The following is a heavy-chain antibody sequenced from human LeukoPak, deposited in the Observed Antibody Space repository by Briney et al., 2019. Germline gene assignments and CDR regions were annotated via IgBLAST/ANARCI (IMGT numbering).Heavy chain of an antibody. Sequence: GGSLRLSCAASGFTFSSDSMNWVREAPGKGRGWVSSISSSSSYIYYADSVKGRFTISRDNAKNSLYLQMNSLSAEDTAVYYCARLGDYYYYMDVWGKGTTVTVSS. CDR3: ARLGDYYYYMDV. V-gene: IGHV3-21*01. CDR1: GFTFSSDS. J-gene: IGHJ6*03. CDR2: ISSSSSYI. D-gene: IGHD3-16*01.